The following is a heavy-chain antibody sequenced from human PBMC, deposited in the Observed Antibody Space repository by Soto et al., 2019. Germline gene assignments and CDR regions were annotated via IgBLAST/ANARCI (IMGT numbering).Heavy chain of an antibody. CDR3: ARQGSGIAVAGLVCWFDP. CDR1: GGSISSSSYY. J-gene: IGHJ5*02. V-gene: IGHV4-39*01. CDR2: IYYSGST. D-gene: IGHD6-19*01. Sequence: QLQLQESGPGLVKPSETLSLTCTVSGGSISSSSYYWGWIRQPPGKGLEWIGSIYYSGSTYYNPSLKSRVTISVDTSKNQFSLKLSSVTAADTAVYYCARQGSGIAVAGLVCWFDPWGQGTLVTVSS.